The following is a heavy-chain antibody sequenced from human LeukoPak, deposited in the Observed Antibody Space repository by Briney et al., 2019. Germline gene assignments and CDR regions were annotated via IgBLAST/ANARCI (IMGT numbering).Heavy chain of an antibody. V-gene: IGHV4-30-4*07. J-gene: IGHJ3*02. CDR3: AREGDAFDI. CDR1: ADSIRSSGYS. Sequence: SQTLSLTRAVSADSIRSSGYSWSWIRQPPGKGLEWIGSIYYSGSTYYNPSLKSRITISVDTSKNHFSLNLTSVTAADTAVYYCAREGDAFDIWGQGTMVTVSS. CDR2: IYYSGST.